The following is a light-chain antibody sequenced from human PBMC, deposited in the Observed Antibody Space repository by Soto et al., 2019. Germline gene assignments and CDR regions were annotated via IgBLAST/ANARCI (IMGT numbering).Light chain of an antibody. J-gene: IGKJ3*01. CDR3: QQYDSSPVT. Sequence: EIALTQSPGTLSLSPGERATLSCRASQSVSSSYLAWYQQKPGQAPRLLIYGASSRANGIPDRFSGSGCGTDFTLTISRLEPDDFAVYYCQQYDSSPVTFGPGTKVDIK. CDR2: GAS. CDR1: QSVSSSY. V-gene: IGKV3-20*01.